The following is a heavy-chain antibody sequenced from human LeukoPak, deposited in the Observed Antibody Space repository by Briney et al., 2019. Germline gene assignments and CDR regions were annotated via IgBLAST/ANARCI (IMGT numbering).Heavy chain of an antibody. D-gene: IGHD2/OR15-2a*01. CDR3: ARKNDFDI. Sequence: SETLSLTCTVSGGPISRDHWNWIPQPPGKGLEWIGCIYYSGRTYYNPSLKSRVTISVDMSKSQFSLRLTSVTAADTAVYYCARKNDFDIWGQGTLVTVSS. V-gene: IGHV4-59*01. J-gene: IGHJ3*02. CDR2: IYYSGRT. CDR1: GGPISRDH.